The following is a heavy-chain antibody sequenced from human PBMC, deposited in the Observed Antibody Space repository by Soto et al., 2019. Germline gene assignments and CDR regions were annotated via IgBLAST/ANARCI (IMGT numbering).Heavy chain of an antibody. CDR2: IKTKVESYAT. V-gene: IGHV3-73*01. J-gene: IGHJ4*02. CDR3: TRIHCSGGGCSSDFDY. Sequence: EAQLVESGGGLVQPGGSLKLSCAASGFTLSGFDIHWVRQASGEGLEWVGRIKTKVESYATALAATVKGRFAMSRDVPKNTAYQEMKSLKTEDTAVYYCTRIHCSGGGCSSDFDYWGQGTLVTVSS. CDR1: GFTLSGFD. D-gene: IGHD2-15*01.